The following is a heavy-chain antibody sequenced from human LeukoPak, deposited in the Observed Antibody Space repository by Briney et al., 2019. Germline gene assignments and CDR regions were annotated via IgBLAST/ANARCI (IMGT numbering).Heavy chain of an antibody. D-gene: IGHD5-18*01. J-gene: IGHJ5*02. CDR2: INHSGST. V-gene: IGHV4-34*01. CDR3: ARARRGYNYRGNWFDP. Sequence: SETLSLTCAVHGGSFSGYYWSWIRQPPGKGLDWIGEINHSGSTNYNPSLKSRVTISVDTSKNQFSLKLSSVTAADTAVYYCARARRGYNYRGNWFDPWGQGTLVTVSS. CDR1: GGSFSGYY.